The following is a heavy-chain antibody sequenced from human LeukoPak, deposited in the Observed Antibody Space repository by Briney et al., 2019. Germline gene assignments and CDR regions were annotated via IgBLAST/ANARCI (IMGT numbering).Heavy chain of an antibody. D-gene: IGHD3-9*01. V-gene: IGHV4-34*01. Sequence: SETLSLTCAVYGGSITGYYWSWIRQTPGRGLEWVGEIHYTGATSYNPSLKSRATISTDTSKNQFSLRLSPVTAADTAVYYCARGNILTGYCFDFWGQGALVTVSS. CDR3: ARGNILTGYCFDF. J-gene: IGHJ4*02. CDR1: GGSITGYY. CDR2: IHYTGAT.